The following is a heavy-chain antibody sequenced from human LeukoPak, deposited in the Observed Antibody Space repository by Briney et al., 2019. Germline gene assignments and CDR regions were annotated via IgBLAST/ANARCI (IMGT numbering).Heavy chain of an antibody. J-gene: IGHJ6*03. Sequence: GGSLRLSCAASGFTFSSYSMNWVRQAPGKGLEWVSSISSSSSYIYYADSVKGRFTISRDNAKNSLYLQMNSLRAEDTAVYYCARSMETAAYYYMDVWGKGTTVTVSS. CDR3: ARSMETAAYYYMDV. CDR2: ISSSSSYI. V-gene: IGHV3-21*04. D-gene: IGHD5-18*01. CDR1: GFTFSSYS.